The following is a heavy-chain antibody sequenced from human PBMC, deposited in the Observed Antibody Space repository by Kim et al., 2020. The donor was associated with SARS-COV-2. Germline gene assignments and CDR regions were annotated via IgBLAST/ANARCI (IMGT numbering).Heavy chain of an antibody. CDR3: AKDGGITIFGVVIPPAYYYYGMDV. Sequence: GGSLRLSCAASGFTFSSYAMSWVRQAPGKGLEWVSAISGSGGSTYYADSVKGRFTISRDNSKNTLYLQMNSLRAEDTAVYYCAKDGGITIFGVVIPPAYYYYGMDVWGQGTTVTVSS. V-gene: IGHV3-23*01. CDR2: ISGSGGST. CDR1: GFTFSSYA. J-gene: IGHJ6*02. D-gene: IGHD3-3*01.